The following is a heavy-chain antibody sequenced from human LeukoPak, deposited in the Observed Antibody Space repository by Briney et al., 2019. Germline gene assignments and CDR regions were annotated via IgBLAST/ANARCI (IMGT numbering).Heavy chain of an antibody. D-gene: IGHD1-1*01. CDR3: ALGERYFDY. Sequence: ETLSLTCTVSGGSISSYYWSWIRQPPGKGLEWIGYIYYSGSTNYNPSLKSRVTISVDTSKNQFSLKLSSVTAADTAVYYCALGERYFDYWGQGTLVTVSS. J-gene: IGHJ4*02. V-gene: IGHV4-59*01. CDR1: GGSISSYY. CDR2: IYYSGST.